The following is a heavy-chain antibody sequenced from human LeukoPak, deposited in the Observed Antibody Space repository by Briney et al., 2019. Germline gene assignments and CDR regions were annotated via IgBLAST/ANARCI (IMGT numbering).Heavy chain of an antibody. CDR2: IYYSGST. CDR1: GGSISSSSYY. Sequence: PSETLSLTCTVSGGSISSSSYYWGWIRQPPGKGLEWIGSIYYSGSTYYNPSLKSRVTISVGTSKNQFSLKLSSVTAADTAVYYCARVSPIVRGSTVGLFDYWGQGILVTVSS. J-gene: IGHJ4*02. CDR3: ARVSPIVRGSTVGLFDY. V-gene: IGHV4-39*01. D-gene: IGHD1-26*01.